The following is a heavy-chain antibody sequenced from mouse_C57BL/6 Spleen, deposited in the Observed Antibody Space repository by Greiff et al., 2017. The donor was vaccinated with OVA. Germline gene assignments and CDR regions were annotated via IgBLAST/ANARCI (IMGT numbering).Heavy chain of an antibody. CDR3: GRGYYDGYDVAY. CDR1: GYTFTSYW. CDR2: IDPSDSYP. J-gene: IGHJ3*01. V-gene: IGHV1-69*01. Sequence: QVQLQQPGAELVMPGASVKLSCKASGYTFTSYWMHWVKQRPGQGLEWIGEIDPSDSYPNYNQKFKGQSTLTVDKSSSTAYMQLSSLTSEDSAVYYCGRGYYDGYDVAYWGQGTLVTVSA. D-gene: IGHD2-3*01.